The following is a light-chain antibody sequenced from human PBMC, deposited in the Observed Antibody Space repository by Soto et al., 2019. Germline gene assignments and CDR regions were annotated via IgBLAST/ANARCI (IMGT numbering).Light chain of an antibody. CDR1: QTISNW. Sequence: DIQMTQSPSTLSASIGDRVTITCRASQTISNWLAWYQQKPGKAPKLLIYEVSRLESGVPSRFSGSGSGTDFTLTVPSLQPDDLATYYCQQYNTYPWTFGQGTKVEIK. CDR2: EVS. CDR3: QQYNTYPWT. J-gene: IGKJ1*01. V-gene: IGKV1-5*03.